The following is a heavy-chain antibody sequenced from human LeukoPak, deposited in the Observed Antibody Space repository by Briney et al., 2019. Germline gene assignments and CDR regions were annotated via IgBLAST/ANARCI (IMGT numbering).Heavy chain of an antibody. CDR1: GFTFSSYG. Sequence: GSLRLSCAASGFTFSSYGMHWVRQAPGKGLEWVAVIWYDGSNKYYADSVKGRFTISRDNSKNTLYLQMNSLRAEDTAVYYCARAGAVAGIPVTRYYFDYWGQGTLVTVSS. D-gene: IGHD6-19*01. J-gene: IGHJ4*02. CDR3: ARAGAVAGIPVTRYYFDY. CDR2: IWYDGSNK. V-gene: IGHV3-33*01.